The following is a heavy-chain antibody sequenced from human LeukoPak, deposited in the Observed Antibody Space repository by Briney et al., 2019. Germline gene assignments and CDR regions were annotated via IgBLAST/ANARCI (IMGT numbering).Heavy chain of an antibody. Sequence: SETLSLTCTVSGGSISSSSYYWGWIRQPPGKGLEWIGSIYYSGSTYYNPSLKSRVTISVDTSKNQFSLKLSSVTAADTAVYYCARRRTTDDAFDNWGQGTMVTVSS. J-gene: IGHJ3*02. CDR1: GGSISSSSYY. CDR2: IYYSGST. D-gene: IGHD4-17*01. V-gene: IGHV4-39*01. CDR3: ARRRTTDDAFDN.